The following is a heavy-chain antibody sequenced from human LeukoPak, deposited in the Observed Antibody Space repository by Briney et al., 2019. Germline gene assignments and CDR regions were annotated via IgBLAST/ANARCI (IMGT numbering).Heavy chain of an antibody. CDR3: TRDRGYWGIDY. Sequence: GGSLRLSCAASGFSFSNYNMNWVRQAPGKGLEWVSSITSSSTYIYYADSVKGRFTISRDNAKNSLYLQMNSLRAEDTAVYYCTRDRGYWGIDYWGQGTLVTVSS. D-gene: IGHD3-16*01. J-gene: IGHJ4*02. CDR2: ITSSSTYI. CDR1: GFSFSNYN. V-gene: IGHV3-21*01.